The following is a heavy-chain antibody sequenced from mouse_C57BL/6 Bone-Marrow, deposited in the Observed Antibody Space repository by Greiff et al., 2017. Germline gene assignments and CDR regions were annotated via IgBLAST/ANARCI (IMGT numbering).Heavy chain of an antibody. CDR2: ISNLAYSI. V-gene: IGHV5-15*01. CDR1: GFTFSDYG. Sequence: EVMLVESGGGLVQPGGSLKLSCAASGFTFSDYGMAWVRQAPRKGPAWVAFISNLAYSIYYADTVTGRFTISRENAKNTLYLEMSSLRSEDTSRYYWGRLRRGNCDYWGQGTTLTVSS. CDR3: GRLRRGNCDY. J-gene: IGHJ2*01.